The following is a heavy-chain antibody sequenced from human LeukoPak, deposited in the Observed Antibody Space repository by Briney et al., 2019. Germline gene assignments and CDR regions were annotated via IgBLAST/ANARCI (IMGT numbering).Heavy chain of an antibody. CDR2: IRYDGSNK. Sequence: HPGGSLRLSCAASGFTFSSYGMHWVRQAPGKGLEWVAFIRYDGSNKYYADSVKGRFTISRDNSKNTLYLQMNSLRAEDTAVYYCAKDMRVAAAVDYWGQGTLVTVSS. J-gene: IGHJ4*02. CDR1: GFTFSSYG. D-gene: IGHD6-13*01. CDR3: AKDMRVAAAVDY. V-gene: IGHV3-30*02.